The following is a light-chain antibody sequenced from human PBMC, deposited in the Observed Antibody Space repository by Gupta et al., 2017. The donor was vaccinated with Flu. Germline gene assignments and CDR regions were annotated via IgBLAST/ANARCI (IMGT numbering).Light chain of an antibody. CDR3: CSYAGANSGI. Sequence: QSALTQPRSVSGSPGQSVTISCTGRSGDVGGYNFVSWYQQYTGKPHRLMIFDVSRRAAGVPGRFSGSKAGNTASLTISGLRAEEEAEYYCCSYAGANSGIFGGGTTVTVL. V-gene: IGLV2-11*01. J-gene: IGLJ2*01. CDR2: DVS. CDR1: SGDVGGYNF.